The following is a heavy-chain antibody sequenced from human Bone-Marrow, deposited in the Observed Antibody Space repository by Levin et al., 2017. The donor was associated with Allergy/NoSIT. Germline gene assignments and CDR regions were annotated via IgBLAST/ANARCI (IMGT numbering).Heavy chain of an antibody. J-gene: IGHJ6*02. CDR2: TYSGGST. CDR3: ARAEVVPAAMNYYYYYYGMDV. D-gene: IGHD2-2*01. CDR1: GFTVSSNY. Sequence: PGGSLRLSCAASGFTVSSNYMSWVRQAPGKGLEWVSVTYSGGSTYYADSVKGRFTISRDNSKNTLYLQMNSLRAEDTAVYYCARAEVVPAAMNYYYYYYGMDVWGQGTTVTVSS. V-gene: IGHV3-66*01.